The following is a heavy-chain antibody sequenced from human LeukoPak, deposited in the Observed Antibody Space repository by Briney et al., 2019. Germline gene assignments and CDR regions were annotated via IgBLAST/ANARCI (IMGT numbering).Heavy chain of an antibody. CDR3: ANPFYGSGPRGY. D-gene: IGHD3-10*01. V-gene: IGHV3-23*01. CDR1: GFTFSTYD. J-gene: IGHJ4*02. CDR2: IGSSGST. Sequence: LPGGSLRLXCAASGFTFSTYDMTWVRQAPGKGLEWVSAIGSSGSTYYADSVKGRFTISRDNSKNTLYLQMNSLRAEDTAIYYCANPFYGSGPRGYWGQGTLVTVSS.